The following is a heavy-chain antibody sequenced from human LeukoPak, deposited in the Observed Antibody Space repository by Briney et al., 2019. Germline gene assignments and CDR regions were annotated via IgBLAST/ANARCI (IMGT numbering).Heavy chain of an antibody. CDR2: IRYDGSNK. CDR3: AKSIGLRYFDWLLGF. Sequence: PGGPLRLSCAASGFTFSSYSMNWVRQAPGKGLEWVAFIRYDGSNKYYADSVKGRFTISRDDSKNTLYLQMNSLRAEDTAVYYCAKSIGLRYFDWLLGFWGQGTLVTVSS. J-gene: IGHJ4*02. D-gene: IGHD3-9*01. CDR1: GFTFSSYS. V-gene: IGHV3-30*02.